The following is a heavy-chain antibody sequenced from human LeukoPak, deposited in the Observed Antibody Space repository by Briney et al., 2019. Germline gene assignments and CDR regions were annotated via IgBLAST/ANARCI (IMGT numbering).Heavy chain of an antibody. CDR2: INAGNGNT. CDR1: GYTFTSYA. CDR3: TRVRQLRTFDY. D-gene: IGHD2-2*01. Sequence: ASVKVSCKASGYTFTSYAMHWVRQAPGQRLEWMGWINAGNGNTKYSQKFQGRVTITRDTSASTAYMELSSLRSEDTAVYYCTRVRQLRTFDYWGQGTLVTVSS. V-gene: IGHV1-3*01. J-gene: IGHJ4*02.